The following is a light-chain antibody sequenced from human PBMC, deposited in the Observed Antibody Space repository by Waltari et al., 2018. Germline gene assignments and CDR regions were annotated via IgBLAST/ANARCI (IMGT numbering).Light chain of an antibody. Sequence: EIVLTQSPCTLSLSTGERATLSCRASQSVSSSYLAWYQQKPGQAPRLLIYGASSRATGIPDRFSGSGSGTDFTLTISRLEPEDFAVYYCQQYGSSQWTFGQGTKVEIK. CDR3: QQYGSSQWT. J-gene: IGKJ1*01. V-gene: IGKV3-20*01. CDR2: GAS. CDR1: QSVSSSY.